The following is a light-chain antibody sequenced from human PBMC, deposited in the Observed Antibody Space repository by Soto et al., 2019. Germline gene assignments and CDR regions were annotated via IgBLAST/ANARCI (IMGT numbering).Light chain of an antibody. CDR2: AAS. CDR3: QQHTRVPLT. V-gene: IGKV1-27*01. Sequence: DIQMTQSPSSLSASVGDRVTITCRASQGISNYLAWYQQKPGKVPKLLIYAASTLQSGVPSRFSASGSGTDFTLNITSLQPEDVATYYCQQHTRVPLTFGGGTKVEVK. J-gene: IGKJ4*01. CDR1: QGISNY.